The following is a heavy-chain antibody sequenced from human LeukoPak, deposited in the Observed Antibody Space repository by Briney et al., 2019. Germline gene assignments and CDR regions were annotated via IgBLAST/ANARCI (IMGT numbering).Heavy chain of an antibody. CDR1: GFTFDDYA. D-gene: IGHD3-22*01. V-gene: IGHV3-43*02. Sequence: GGSLRLSCAAPGFTFDDYAMHWGSQAPGKGVEWVSLISGDAGSTYYSYSVKRRFTISRDNSKISLYLQMNSLRTEDTALYYCAKDWQYYYDSSGYLQHWGQGTLVTVSS. J-gene: IGHJ1*01. CDR3: AKDWQYYYDSSGYLQH. CDR2: ISGDAGST.